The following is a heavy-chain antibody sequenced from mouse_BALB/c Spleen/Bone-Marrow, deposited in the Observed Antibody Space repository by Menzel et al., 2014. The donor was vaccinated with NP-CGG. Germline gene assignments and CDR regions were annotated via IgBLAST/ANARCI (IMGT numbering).Heavy chain of an antibody. J-gene: IGHJ4*01. D-gene: IGHD2-12*01. Sequence: VQLKESGGGLVQPGGSLRLSCATSGFTFTDYYVSWVRQPPGKALEWLGFIRNKANGYTTEYSAPVKGRFTISRDNSQSILYLQMNTLRAEDSATYYCARNYDGAMDYWGQGTSVTVSS. CDR3: ARNYDGAMDY. V-gene: IGHV7-3*02. CDR2: IRNKANGYTT. CDR1: GFTFTDYY.